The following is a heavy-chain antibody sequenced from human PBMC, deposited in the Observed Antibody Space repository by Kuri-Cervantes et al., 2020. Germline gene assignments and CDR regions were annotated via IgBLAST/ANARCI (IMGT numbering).Heavy chain of an antibody. D-gene: IGHD2-21*02. CDR3: ARAIGLLAYCGGDCLGPFDY. CDR1: GFTFSGSA. CDR2: IRSKANSYAT. J-gene: IGHJ4*02. Sequence: GESLKISCAASGFTFSGSAMHWVRQASGKGLEWVGRIRSKANSYATAYAASVKGRFTISRDDSKNTAYLQMNSLRAEDTAVYYRARAIGLLAYCGGDCLGPFDYWGQGTLVTVSS. V-gene: IGHV3-73*01.